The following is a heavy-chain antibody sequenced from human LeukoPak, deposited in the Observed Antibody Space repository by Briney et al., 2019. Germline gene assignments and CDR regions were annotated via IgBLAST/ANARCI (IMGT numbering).Heavy chain of an antibody. CDR1: GFTFSTYW. Sequence: PGGSLRLSCAASGFTFSTYWMHWVRQAPGKGLVWVSRINSDGSSTSYADSVKGRFTISRDNAKNTLYLQMNSLRAEDTAVYYCARDSVVGYCSSTSCYGVPDYWGQGTLVTVSS. V-gene: IGHV3-74*01. CDR2: INSDGSST. D-gene: IGHD2-2*01. J-gene: IGHJ4*02. CDR3: ARDSVVGYCSSTSCYGVPDY.